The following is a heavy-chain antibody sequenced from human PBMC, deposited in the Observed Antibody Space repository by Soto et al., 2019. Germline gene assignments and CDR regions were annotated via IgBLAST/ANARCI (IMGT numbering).Heavy chain of an antibody. D-gene: IGHD2-8*01. Sequence: QVQLVQSGAEVKNSGASVKVSCKASGYTFTSYGFSWVRQAPGQGLEWMGWISASNGNTNYAQKLQGRVTMTTDTATGNAYMKLRSLGSDDTATYYSARDAFLYCRDGVCYHGDYYFARDVRGHGTTVTVS. V-gene: IGHV1-18*01. J-gene: IGHJ6*02. CDR3: ARDAFLYCRDGVCYHGDYYFARDV. CDR1: GYTFTSYG. CDR2: ISASNGNT.